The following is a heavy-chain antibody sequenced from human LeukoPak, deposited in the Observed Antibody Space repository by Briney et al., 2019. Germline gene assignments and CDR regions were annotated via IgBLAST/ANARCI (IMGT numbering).Heavy chain of an antibody. D-gene: IGHD3-10*01. V-gene: IGHV1-8*03. CDR1: GYTFTGYY. CDR2: MNPNSGNT. Sequence: VASVKVSCKASGYTFTGYYIHWVRQAPGQGLGWMGWMNPNSGNTGYAQKFQGRVTITRNTSISTAYMELSSLRSEDTAVYYCARGGFGELLYYYYYMDVWGKGTTVTVSS. J-gene: IGHJ6*03. CDR3: ARGGFGELLYYYYYMDV.